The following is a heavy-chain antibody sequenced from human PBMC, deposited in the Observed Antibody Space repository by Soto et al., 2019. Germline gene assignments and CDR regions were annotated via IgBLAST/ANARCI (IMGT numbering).Heavy chain of an antibody. CDR2: ISNNGDYT. Sequence: PGWSMRLSCAASGFTFSDYYMTWVRQAPGKGLECVSYISNNGDYTTYADSVKGRFTISRDNGKNSLYLQMNSLRVKDTAVYYCAGGNWLIDHSGKGLRVTVSS. D-gene: IGHD1-20*01. CDR1: GFTFSDYY. V-gene: IGHV3-11*06. J-gene: IGHJ5*02. CDR3: AGGNWLIDH.